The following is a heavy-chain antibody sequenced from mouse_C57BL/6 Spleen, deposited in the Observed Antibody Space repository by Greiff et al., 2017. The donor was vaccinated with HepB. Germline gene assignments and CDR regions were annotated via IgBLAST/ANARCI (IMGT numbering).Heavy chain of an antibody. CDR1: GYSITSGYY. CDR3: AMGGDYDEFAY. CDR2: ISYDGSN. D-gene: IGHD2-4*01. J-gene: IGHJ3*01. V-gene: IGHV3-6*01. Sequence: EVQLQESGPGLVKPSQSLSLTCSVTGYSITSGYYWNWIRQFPGNKLEWMGYISYDGSNNYNPSLKNRISIPRDTSKNQFFLKLNSVTTEDTATYYCAMGGDYDEFAYWGQGTLVTVSA.